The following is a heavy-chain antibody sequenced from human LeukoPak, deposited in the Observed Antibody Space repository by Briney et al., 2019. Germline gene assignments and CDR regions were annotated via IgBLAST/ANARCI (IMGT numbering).Heavy chain of an antibody. V-gene: IGHV4-34*01. CDR3: ARAPYSSSWHVDY. J-gene: IGHJ4*02. Sequence: SETLPLTCAVYGASFSGYYWSWIRQPPGKGLEWIGEINHSGSTNYNPSLKSRVTISVDTSKNQFSLKLSSVTAADTAVYYCARAPYSSSWHVDYWGQGTLVTVSS. D-gene: IGHD6-13*01. CDR2: INHSGST. CDR1: GASFSGYY.